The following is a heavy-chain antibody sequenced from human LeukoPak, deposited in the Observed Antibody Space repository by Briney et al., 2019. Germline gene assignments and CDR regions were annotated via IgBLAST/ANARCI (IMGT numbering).Heavy chain of an antibody. CDR1: GGSISSYY. J-gene: IGHJ6*02. Sequence: SETLSLTCTVSGGSISSYYWSWTRQPPGKGLEWIGFIYYSGSTNYNPSLKSRVTISLDTSKNQFSLKLSSVTAADTAVYYCARDLVNYGMDVWGQGTTVTVSS. V-gene: IGHV4-59*01. D-gene: IGHD6-6*01. CDR3: ARDLVNYGMDV. CDR2: IYYSGST.